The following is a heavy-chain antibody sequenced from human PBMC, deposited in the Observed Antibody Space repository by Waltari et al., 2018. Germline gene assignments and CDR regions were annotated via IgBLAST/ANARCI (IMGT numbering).Heavy chain of an antibody. CDR2: MNPNSGNT. D-gene: IGHD1-1*01. CDR3: AREKEMATIGSWYFDL. CDR1: GYTFTSYD. Sequence: QVQLVQSGAEVKKPGASVKVSCKASGYTFTSYDINWVRQATGQGREWMGWMNPNSGNTGYAQKFQGRVTMTRNTSISTAYMELSSLRSEDTAVYYCAREKEMATIGSWYFDLWGRGTLVTVSS. J-gene: IGHJ2*01. V-gene: IGHV1-8*01.